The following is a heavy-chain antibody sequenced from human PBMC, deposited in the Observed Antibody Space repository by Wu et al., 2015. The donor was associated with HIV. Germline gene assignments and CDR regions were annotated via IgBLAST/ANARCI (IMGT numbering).Heavy chain of an antibody. CDR3: ARELEDPTIMVRAGFDP. Sequence: QVQLVQSGAEVKKPGSSVKVSCKASGGTFSSYAISWVRQAPGQGLEWMGGIIPIFGTANYAQKFQGRVTITADESTSTVYLELSSLRSEDTAIYYCARELEDPTIMVRAGFDPWGQGTLVTVSS. CDR2: IIPIFGTA. V-gene: IGHV1-69*12. J-gene: IGHJ5*02. D-gene: IGHD3-10*01. CDR1: GGTFSSYA.